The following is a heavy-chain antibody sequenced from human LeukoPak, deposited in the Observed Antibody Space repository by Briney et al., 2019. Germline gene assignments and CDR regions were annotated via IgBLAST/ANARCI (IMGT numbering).Heavy chain of an antibody. V-gene: IGHV3-23*01. J-gene: IGHJ4*02. CDR3: AKGSSSGYGYY. CDR2: ISGSGGST. D-gene: IGHD6-19*01. CDR1: GFTFSSYD. Sequence: GGSLRLSCAASGFTFSSYDMSWVRQAPGKGLEWVSAISGSGGSTYYADSVKGRFTISRDNSRNTLYLQMNSLRAEDTAVYYCAKGSSSGYGYYWGQGTLVTVSS.